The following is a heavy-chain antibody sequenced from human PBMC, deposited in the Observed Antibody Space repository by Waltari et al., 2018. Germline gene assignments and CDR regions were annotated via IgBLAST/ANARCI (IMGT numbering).Heavy chain of an antibody. CDR2: IIPIFGTA. V-gene: IGHV1-69*12. CDR3: ASGTLVEMATIQGFDY. J-gene: IGHJ4*02. D-gene: IGHD5-12*01. CDR1: GGTFSSYA. Sequence: QVQLVQSGAEVKKPGSSVKVSCKASGGTFSSYAISWVRPAPGQGLEWMGGIIPIFGTANYAQKFQGRVTITADESTSTAYMELSSLRSEDTAVYYCASGTLVEMATIQGFDYWGQGTLVTVSS.